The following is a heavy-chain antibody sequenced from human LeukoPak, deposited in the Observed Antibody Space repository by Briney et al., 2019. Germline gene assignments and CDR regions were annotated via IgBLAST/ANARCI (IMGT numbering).Heavy chain of an antibody. CDR1: GGPFSGYY. V-gene: IGHV4-34*01. CDR2: INHSGST. J-gene: IGHJ5*02. CDR3: ARGNHWFDP. Sequence: SETLSLTCAVYGGPFSGYYWSWIRQPPGKGLEWIGEINHSGSTNYNPSLKSRVTISVDTSKNQFSLKLSSVTAADTAVYYCARGNHWFDPWGQGTLVTVSS.